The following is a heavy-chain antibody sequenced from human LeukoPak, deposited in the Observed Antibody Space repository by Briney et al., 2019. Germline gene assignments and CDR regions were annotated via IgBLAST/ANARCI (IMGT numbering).Heavy chain of an antibody. D-gene: IGHD5-18*01. CDR3: AMLGYSFAY. V-gene: IGHV1-2*02. CDR1: GYTFTSYD. CDR2: INPNSGGT. J-gene: IGHJ4*02. Sequence: GASVKVSCKASGYTFTSYDINWVRQATGQGLEWMGWINPNSGGTNYAQKFQGRVTMTRDTSISTAYMELSRLRSDDTAVYYCAMLGYSFAYWGQGTLVTVSS.